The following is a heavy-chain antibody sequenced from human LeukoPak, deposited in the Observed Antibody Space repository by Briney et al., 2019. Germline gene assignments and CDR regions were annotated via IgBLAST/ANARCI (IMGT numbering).Heavy chain of an antibody. CDR3: ARDRPSWYRTGFDP. D-gene: IGHD6-13*01. Sequence: ASVKASCKASGYTFTSYGISWVRQAPGQGLEWMGWISAYNGNTNYAQKLQGRVTMTTDTSTSTAYMELRSLRSDDTAVYYCARDRPSWYRTGFDPWGQGTLVTVSS. CDR1: GYTFTSYG. J-gene: IGHJ5*02. CDR2: ISAYNGNT. V-gene: IGHV1-18*01.